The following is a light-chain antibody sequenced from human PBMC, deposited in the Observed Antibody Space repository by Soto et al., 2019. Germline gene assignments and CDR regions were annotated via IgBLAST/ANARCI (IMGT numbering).Light chain of an antibody. J-gene: IGLJ2*01. CDR1: TSNIGSNT. V-gene: IGLV1-44*01. Sequence: QSVLTQPHSASGTPGQRVTISCSGSTSNIGSNTVNWYQQLPGTAPKLLIYSDNQRPSGVPDRFSGSKSGTSASQAISGLQSEYEADYFCATWDDSLNGMIFGGGTKLTVL. CDR2: SDN. CDR3: ATWDDSLNGMI.